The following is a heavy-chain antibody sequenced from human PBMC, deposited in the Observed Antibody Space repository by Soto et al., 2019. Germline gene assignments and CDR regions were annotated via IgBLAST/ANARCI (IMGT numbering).Heavy chain of an antibody. V-gene: IGHV1-18*04. Sequence: ASVKVSCKASGYTFTSYDIMWVRQAPVQGLEWMGWISTYNGNTNYARKLQGRVNMTTDTSTRTANMWLRSLRSDDTAVYYCATLCSGGSCFYGRGQGTLVTVSS. D-gene: IGHD2-15*01. CDR3: ATLCSGGSCFYG. CDR2: ISTYNGNT. CDR1: GYTFTSYD. J-gene: IGHJ4*02.